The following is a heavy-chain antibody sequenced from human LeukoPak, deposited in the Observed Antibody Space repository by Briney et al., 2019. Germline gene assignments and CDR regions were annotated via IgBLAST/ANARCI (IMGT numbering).Heavy chain of an antibody. CDR2: IYYSGST. CDR3: AGRLGARYDSSGYPGSLDY. J-gene: IGHJ4*02. D-gene: IGHD3-22*01. V-gene: IGHV4-59*01. Sequence: SETLSLTCTVSGGAISSYYWSWIRQPPGKGLEWIGYIYYSGSTNYNPSLKSRVTISVDTSKTQSSLKLSSVTAADTAVYYCAGRLGARYDSSGYPGSLDYWGQGTLVTVSS. CDR1: GGAISSYY.